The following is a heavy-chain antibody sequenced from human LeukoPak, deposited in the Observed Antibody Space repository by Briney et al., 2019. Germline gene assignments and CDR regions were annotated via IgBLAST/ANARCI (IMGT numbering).Heavy chain of an antibody. CDR1: GGSISSYY. CDR3: VREAPHDLMGYYYYMDV. V-gene: IGHV4-59*01. CDR2: IYYSGST. J-gene: IGHJ6*03. Sequence: SETLSLTCTVSGGSISSYYWSWIRQPPGKGLEWIGYIYYSGSTNYNPSLKSRVTISVDTSKNQFSLKLSSVTAADTAVYYCVREAPHDLMGYYYYMDVWGKGTTVTVSS. D-gene: IGHD5-24*01.